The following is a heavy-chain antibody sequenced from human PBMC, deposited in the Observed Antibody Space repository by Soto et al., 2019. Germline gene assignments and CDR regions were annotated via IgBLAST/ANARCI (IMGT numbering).Heavy chain of an antibody. D-gene: IGHD2-15*01. CDR3: ARHEIVVVVAATTRLGWFDP. CDR1: GGSISSSSYY. J-gene: IGHJ5*02. V-gene: IGHV4-39*01. Sequence: SETLSLTCTVSGGSISSSSYYWGWIRQPPGKGLEWIGSIYYSGSTYYNPSLKSRVTISVDTSKNQFSLKLSSVTAADTAVYYCARHEIVVVVAATTRLGWFDPWGQGTLVTVSS. CDR2: IYYSGST.